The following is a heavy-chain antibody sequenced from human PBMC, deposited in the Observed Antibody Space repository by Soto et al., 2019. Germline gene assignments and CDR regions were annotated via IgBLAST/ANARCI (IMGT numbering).Heavy chain of an antibody. CDR1: GFTFSNYN. V-gene: IGHV3-48*02. CDR2: ISSSSTI. D-gene: IGHD3-3*01. Sequence: EVQLVESGGGLVQPGGSLRLSCAASGFTFSNYNMNWVRQAPGKGLEWVSYISSSSTIYYADSVKGRFTISRDNAKNSLYLQMNSLRDEDTAVYYCAREFFYDHWGQGTLVTVSS. J-gene: IGHJ4*02. CDR3: AREFFYDH.